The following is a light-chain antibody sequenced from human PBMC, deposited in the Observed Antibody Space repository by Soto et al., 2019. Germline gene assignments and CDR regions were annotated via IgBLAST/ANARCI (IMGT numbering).Light chain of an antibody. Sequence: QSALTQPASVSGSPGQSITISCTGTSSDVGSYNLVSWYQQHPGKAPKLMIYEGSKRPSGVSNRFSGSKSGNTASLTISGLQAEDEADYYFCSYAGSYVVFGGGTKLTVL. CDR1: SSDVGSYNL. V-gene: IGLV2-23*01. J-gene: IGLJ2*01. CDR2: EGS. CDR3: CSYAGSYVV.